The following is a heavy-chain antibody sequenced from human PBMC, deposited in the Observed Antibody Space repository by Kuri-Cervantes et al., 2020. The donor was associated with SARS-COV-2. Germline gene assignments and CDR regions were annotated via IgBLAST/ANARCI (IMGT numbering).Heavy chain of an antibody. Sequence: GESLKISCAASGFTFSSYAMHWVRQAPGKGLEWVSAIGTAGDTYYPGSVKGRFTISRENAKSSLYLQMNSLRAEDTAVYYCARESYYYGMDVWGQGTTVTVSS. CDR2: IGTAGDT. J-gene: IGHJ6*02. CDR3: ARESYYYGMDV. CDR1: GFTFSSYA. V-gene: IGHV3-13*01.